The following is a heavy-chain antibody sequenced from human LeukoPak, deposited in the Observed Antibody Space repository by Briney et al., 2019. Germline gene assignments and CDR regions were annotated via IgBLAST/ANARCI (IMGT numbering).Heavy chain of an antibody. J-gene: IGHJ4*02. D-gene: IGHD1-26*01. Sequence: GGSLRLSCAASGFTVSSNYMSWVRQAPGKGLEWVSVIYSCGSTYYADSVKGRFTISRDNSKNMLYLQMNSLRAEDTAVYYCAKVLSNSGSYSPDYWGQGTLVTVSS. CDR1: GFTVSSNY. CDR2: IYSCGST. CDR3: AKVLSNSGSYSPDY. V-gene: IGHV3-66*03.